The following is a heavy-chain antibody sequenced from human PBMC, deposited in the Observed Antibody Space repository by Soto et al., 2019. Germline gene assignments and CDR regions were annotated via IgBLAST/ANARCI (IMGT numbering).Heavy chain of an antibody. D-gene: IGHD3-3*01. V-gene: IGHV1-46*01. Sequence: GASVKVSCKASGYTFTSYYMHWVRQTPGQGLEWMGIINPSGGSTSYAQKFQGRVTMTRDTSTSTVYMELSSLRSEDTAVYYCARVSYDFWSGGLAFDIWGEGTMVTVSS. CDR3: ARVSYDFWSGGLAFDI. CDR2: INPSGGST. CDR1: GYTFTSYY. J-gene: IGHJ3*02.